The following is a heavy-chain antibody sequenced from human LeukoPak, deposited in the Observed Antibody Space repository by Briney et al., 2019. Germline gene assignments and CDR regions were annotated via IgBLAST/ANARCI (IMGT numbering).Heavy chain of an antibody. D-gene: IGHD1-26*01. CDR1: GFTFEDYA. J-gene: IGHJ3*02. CDR2: ISWDGGNN. Sequence: GGSLRLSCAASGFTFEDYAMHWVREAPGKGLEWVSLISWDGGNNYYADAVKGRFTISRDNSKNALYLQMNSLRADDTALYYCAKGVGGTRRAFAIWRQGTIVTVSS. V-gene: IGHV3-43D*03. CDR3: AKGVGGTRRAFAI.